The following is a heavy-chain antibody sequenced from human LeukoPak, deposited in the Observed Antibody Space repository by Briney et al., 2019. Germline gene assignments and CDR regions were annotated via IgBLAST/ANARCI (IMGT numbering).Heavy chain of an antibody. CDR1: GGSINSSSYY. CDR3: ARAREAWCMLCPTPYYYYMDV. CDR2: IYYSGST. J-gene: IGHJ6*03. V-gene: IGHV4-39*07. D-gene: IGHD2-8*01. Sequence: PSGTLSLTCTVSGGSINSSSYYWGWIRQPPGKGLEWIGSIYYSGSTYYNPSLKSRVTISVDTSKNQFSLKLSSVTAADTAVYYCARAREAWCMLCPTPYYYYMDVWGKGTTVTVSS.